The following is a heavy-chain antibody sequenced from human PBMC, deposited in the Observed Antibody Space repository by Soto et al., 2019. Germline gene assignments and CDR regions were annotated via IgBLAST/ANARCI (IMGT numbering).Heavy chain of an antibody. J-gene: IGHJ4*02. Sequence: QVQLQHWGAGLLKPSETLSLTCAVYGGSFSGYYWTWIRQPPGTGLEWTGEINHSGSTNSNPSLKSRVTISVDTSKNQISLKLTSVTAADTAVYYCARDKITGLFDYWGQGTLVTVSS. D-gene: IGHD2-8*02. CDR3: ARDKITGLFDY. CDR1: GGSFSGYY. V-gene: IGHV4-34*01. CDR2: INHSGST.